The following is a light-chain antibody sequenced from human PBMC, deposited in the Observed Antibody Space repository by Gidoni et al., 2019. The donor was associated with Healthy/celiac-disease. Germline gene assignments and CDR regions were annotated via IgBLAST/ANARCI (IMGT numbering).Light chain of an antibody. CDR1: QSPVYSDGNTY. V-gene: IGKV2-30*01. CDR3: KQGTHWPRT. J-gene: IGKJ1*01. CDR2: KVS. Sequence: DAVMTQSPLSLPVTLGQPASITCSSRQSPVYSDGNTYLNWFQQRPDQSPRRLIYKVSNRDTGVPDRFSGSGSGTDFTLKISRVEAEDVGVYYCKQGTHWPRTYGQXTKVEIK.